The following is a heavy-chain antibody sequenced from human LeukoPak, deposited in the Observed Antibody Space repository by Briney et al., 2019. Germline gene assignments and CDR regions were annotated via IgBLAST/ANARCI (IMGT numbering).Heavy chain of an antibody. D-gene: IGHD4/OR15-4a*01. V-gene: IGHV3-21*01. CDR3: ARAAVRTNAFDI. Sequence: GGSLRFSCAASGFTFSSYSMNWVRQAPGKGLEWVSSISSSSSYIYYADSVKGRFTISRDNAKNSLYLQMNSLRAEDTAVYYCARAAVRTNAFDIWGQGTMVTVSS. CDR2: ISSSSSYI. J-gene: IGHJ3*02. CDR1: GFTFSSYS.